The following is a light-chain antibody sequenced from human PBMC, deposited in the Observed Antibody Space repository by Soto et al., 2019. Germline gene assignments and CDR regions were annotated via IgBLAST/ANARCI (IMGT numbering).Light chain of an antibody. CDR2: AAS. CDR3: QQCYTSPRT. Sequence: DIQMTQSPSTLSAGVGDRVTITCRASQGINTYLNWYQQKPGKAPTLLIYAASNLQSGVPSRFSGGGSGTDFTLTINTLQPDDFATYFCQQCYTSPRTFGQGTKV. V-gene: IGKV1-39*01. J-gene: IGKJ1*01. CDR1: QGINTY.